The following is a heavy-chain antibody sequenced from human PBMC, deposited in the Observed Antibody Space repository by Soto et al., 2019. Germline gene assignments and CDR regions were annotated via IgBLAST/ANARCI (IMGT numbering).Heavy chain of an antibody. CDR3: ATQTISYAWGV. D-gene: IGHD3-16*01. CDR2: LSRGDER. V-gene: IGHV4-4*02. CDR1: GAPITTTKW. J-gene: IGHJ6*02. Sequence: QVQLQESGPGLVKPSETLSLTCTVSGAPITTTKWWAWVRLPPGKGLEWIGELSRGDERSSNPSLEGRFTMSLDQSNNHFSLKLTSVTAADTAIYYWATQTISYAWGVWGRGTSVTVSS.